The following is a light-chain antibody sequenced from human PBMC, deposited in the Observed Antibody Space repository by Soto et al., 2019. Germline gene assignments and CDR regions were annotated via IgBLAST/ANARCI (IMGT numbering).Light chain of an antibody. V-gene: IGKV3-20*01. CDR2: GAS. CDR1: QSVTTQ. CDR3: QQYGGSTRT. J-gene: IGKJ2*01. Sequence: IVLTQSPGTLSLSAGERVTLSCRASQSVTTQLAWYKQKPGQAPRLIIHGASSRATGVPDRITGRGSGTDFTLSISRLEPEDFEVYYCQQYGGSTRTFGQGTKVDI.